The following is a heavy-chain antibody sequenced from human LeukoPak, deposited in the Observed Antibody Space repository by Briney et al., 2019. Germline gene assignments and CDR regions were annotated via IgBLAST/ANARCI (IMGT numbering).Heavy chain of an antibody. Sequence: SETLSLTCTVSGGSISSYYWSWIRQPPGKGLEWIGYIYYSGSTNYNPSLKSRVTISVDTSKNQFSLKLSSVTAADTAVYYCARIGYCSSTSCYAIDYWGQETLVTVSS. V-gene: IGHV4-59*01. CDR3: ARIGYCSSTSCYAIDY. CDR1: GGSISSYY. J-gene: IGHJ4*02. CDR2: IYYSGST. D-gene: IGHD2-2*01.